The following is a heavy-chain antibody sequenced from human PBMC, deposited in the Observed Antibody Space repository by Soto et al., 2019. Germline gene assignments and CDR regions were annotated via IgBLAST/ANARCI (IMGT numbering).Heavy chain of an antibody. D-gene: IGHD4-17*01. CDR2: INHSGST. CDR3: ARGGEAGAGTSYYYMDV. Sequence: SDTLSLTFAVYGWSFSGYYWSWIRQPPGKGLEWIGEINHSGSTNYNPSLKSRVTISVDTSKNQFSLKLSSVTAADTAVYYCARGGEAGAGTSYYYMDVWGKGTTVTFSS. CDR1: GWSFSGYY. V-gene: IGHV4-34*01. J-gene: IGHJ6*03.